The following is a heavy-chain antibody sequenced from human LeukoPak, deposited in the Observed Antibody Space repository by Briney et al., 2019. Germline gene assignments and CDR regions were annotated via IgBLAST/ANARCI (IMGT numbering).Heavy chain of an antibody. J-gene: IGHJ4*02. Sequence: GGSLRLSCAASGFTFSNYAVNWVRQAPGKGLEWVSTIRVNGDSTFYADSVKGRFTISRDNSKNTLYLQMNSLRVEDTAVYYCARDRYGDYYFDYWGQGTLVTVSS. CDR2: IRVNGDST. V-gene: IGHV3-23*01. CDR1: GFTFSNYA. CDR3: ARDRYGDYYFDY. D-gene: IGHD4-17*01.